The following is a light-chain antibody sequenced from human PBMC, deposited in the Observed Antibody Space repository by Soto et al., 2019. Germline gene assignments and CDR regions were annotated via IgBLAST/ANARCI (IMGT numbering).Light chain of an antibody. CDR1: SSDLGSSDL. CDR3: NSYGGSNNWV. J-gene: IGLJ3*02. Sequence: QSVLTQPPSASGSPGQSVTISCTGTSSDLGSSDLVSWYQQHPGKAPRLILYAVNERPSGVPARFSGSKSGNTASLTVSGLQAEDEADYYCNSYGGSNNWVFGGGTKLTVL. V-gene: IGLV2-8*01. CDR2: AVN.